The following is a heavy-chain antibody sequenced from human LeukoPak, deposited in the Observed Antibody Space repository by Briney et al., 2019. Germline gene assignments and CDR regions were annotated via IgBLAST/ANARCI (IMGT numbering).Heavy chain of an antibody. CDR2: IFANGDIT. CDR1: GFTFSTYP. J-gene: IGHJ6*02. V-gene: IGHV3-64D*09. CDR3: VKSPSDGLDV. Sequence: GGSLRLSCSASGFTFSTYPMHWVRQAPGKGLEYVSTIFANGDITSYAASVKGRFTTSRDNSKNTLYLQMSSLRPEGTAVYYCVKSPSDGLDVWGQGATVTVSS.